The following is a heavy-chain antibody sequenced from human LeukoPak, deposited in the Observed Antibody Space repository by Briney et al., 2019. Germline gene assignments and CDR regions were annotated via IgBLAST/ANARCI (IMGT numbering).Heavy chain of an antibody. J-gene: IGHJ4*02. CDR1: GFTFDDYG. CDR3: ARSRSVLWFGETYYFDY. D-gene: IGHD3-10*01. Sequence: GGSLRLSCAASGFTFDDYGMSWVRQAPGKGLEWVSGINWNGGSTGYADSVKGRFTISRDNAKNSLYLQMNSLRAEDTALYYCARSRSVLWFGETYYFDYWGQGTLVTVSS. CDR2: INWNGGST. V-gene: IGHV3-20*04.